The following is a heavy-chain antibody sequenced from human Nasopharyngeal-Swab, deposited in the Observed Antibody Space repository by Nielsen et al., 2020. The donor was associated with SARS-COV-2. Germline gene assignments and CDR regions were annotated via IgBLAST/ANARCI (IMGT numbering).Heavy chain of an antibody. D-gene: IGHD3-10*01. CDR3: ARVLLRALGKFGEGYAFDI. V-gene: IGHV3-74*01. CDR1: GFTFSSYW. J-gene: IGHJ3*02. CDR2: INWNSGSP. Sequence: GGSLRLSCAASGFTFSSYWMHWVRQAPGKGLEWVSGINWNSGSPGYADSVKGRFTISRDNAKNSLYLQMNSLRVEDTAVYYCARVLLRALGKFGEGYAFDIWGQGTMVTVSS.